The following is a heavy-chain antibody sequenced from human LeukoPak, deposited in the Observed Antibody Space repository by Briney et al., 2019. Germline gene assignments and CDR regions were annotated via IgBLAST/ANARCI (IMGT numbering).Heavy chain of an antibody. CDR2: INHSGST. V-gene: IGHV4-34*01. J-gene: IGHJ6*03. CDR3: ARAYYYYMDV. CDR1: GGSFSGYY. Sequence: SETLSLTCAVYGGSFSGYYWSWIRQPPGKGLEWIGEINHSGSTNYNLSLKSRVTISIDTSKNQFSLKLSSVTAADTAVYYCARAYYYYMDVWGKGTTVTISS.